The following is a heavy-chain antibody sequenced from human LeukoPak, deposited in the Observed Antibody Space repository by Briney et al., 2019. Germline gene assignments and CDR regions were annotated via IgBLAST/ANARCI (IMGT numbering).Heavy chain of an antibody. CDR3: ARDFSGYDYNFDY. Sequence: GGPLRLSCAASGFTFSTYTMNWVRQAPGKGLEWVSFISSSSSYMYYADSVKGRFTISRDNTKKSLYLQMNSLRAEDTAVYYCARDFSGYDYNFDYWGQGTLVTVSS. D-gene: IGHD5-12*01. CDR1: GFTFSTYT. V-gene: IGHV3-21*01. CDR2: ISSSSSYM. J-gene: IGHJ4*02.